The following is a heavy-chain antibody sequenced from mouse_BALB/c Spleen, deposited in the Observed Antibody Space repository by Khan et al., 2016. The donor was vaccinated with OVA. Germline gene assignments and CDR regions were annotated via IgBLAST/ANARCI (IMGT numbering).Heavy chain of an antibody. CDR2: INPSTGYT. D-gene: IGHD1-1*01. Sequence: VKLLESGAELAKPGASVKMSCKASGYTFTSYWMHWVKQRPGQGLEWIGYINPSTGYTEYNQRFKDKATLTADKSSSTADMQLSSLTSEESAVYYCANHGSSSAWLTYWGQGTLVTVSA. CDR1: GYTFTSYW. V-gene: IGHV1-7*01. J-gene: IGHJ3*01. CDR3: ANHGSSSAWLTY.